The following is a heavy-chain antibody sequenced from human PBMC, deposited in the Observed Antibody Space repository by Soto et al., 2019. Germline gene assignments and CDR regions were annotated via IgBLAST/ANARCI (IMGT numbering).Heavy chain of an antibody. J-gene: IGHJ4*02. CDR3: ARHYADGNGSGSYFDY. Sequence: SETLSLTCTVSGGSIISSSYYWVWIRQPPGKGLEWIGSIYYSGSTYYNSPLKSRVTISVDTSKNQFSLKLSSVTAADTAVYYCARHYADGNGSGSYFDYWGQGTLVTVSS. D-gene: IGHD3-10*01. CDR2: IYYSGST. CDR1: GGSIISSSYY. V-gene: IGHV4-39*01.